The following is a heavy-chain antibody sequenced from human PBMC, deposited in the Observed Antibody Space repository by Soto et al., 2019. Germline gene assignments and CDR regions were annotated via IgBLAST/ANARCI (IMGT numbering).Heavy chain of an antibody. D-gene: IGHD4-17*01. J-gene: IGHJ3*02. CDR1: GGTFSSYA. CDR2: IIPIFGTA. V-gene: IGHV1-69*05. CDR3: AAEGVTIEDAAFDI. Sequence: ASVKVSCKASGGTFSSYAISWVRQAPGQGLEWMGGIIPIFGTANYAQKLQERVTITRDMSTSTAYMELSSLRSEDTSVYYCAAEGVTIEDAAFDIWGQGTMVTVSS.